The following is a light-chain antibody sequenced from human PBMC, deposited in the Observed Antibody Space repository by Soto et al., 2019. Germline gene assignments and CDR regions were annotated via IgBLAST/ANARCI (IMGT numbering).Light chain of an antibody. V-gene: IGKV1-9*01. CDR3: QQLNSYTIT. Sequence: MQLTQSPSSRSASVGDRVTITCRASQGISSYLAWYQQEPGKAPKLLIYAASTLQSGVPSRFSGSGSGTDFTLTISSLQPEDFATYDCQQLNSYTITFGQGTRLEIK. CDR2: AAS. CDR1: QGISSY. J-gene: IGKJ5*01.